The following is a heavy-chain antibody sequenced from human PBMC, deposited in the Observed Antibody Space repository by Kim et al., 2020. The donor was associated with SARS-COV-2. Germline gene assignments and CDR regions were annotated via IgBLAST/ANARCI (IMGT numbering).Heavy chain of an antibody. CDR1: GFTFSDYY. D-gene: IGHD3-10*01. CDR2: ISSSGSTI. Sequence: GGSLRLSCAASGFTFSDYYMSWIRQAPGKGLEWVSYISSSGSTIYYADSVKGRFTISRDNAKNSLYLQMNSLRAEDTAVYYCARDTHGSGSYNYYYYGMDVWGQGTTVTVSS. V-gene: IGHV3-11*01. J-gene: IGHJ6*02. CDR3: ARDTHGSGSYNYYYYGMDV.